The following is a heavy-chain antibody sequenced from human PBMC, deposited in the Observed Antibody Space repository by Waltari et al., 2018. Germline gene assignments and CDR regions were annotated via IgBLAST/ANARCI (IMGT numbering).Heavy chain of an antibody. CDR2: INPNSGGT. CDR3: AREVAGRGWFDP. Sequence: QVQLVQSGAEVKKPGSSVKVSCKASGGTFSSYAISWVRQAPGQGLEWMGWINPNSGGTNYAQKFQGWVTMTRDTSISTAYMELSRLRSDDTAVYYCAREVAGRGWFDPWGQGTLVTVSS. D-gene: IGHD6-19*01. J-gene: IGHJ5*02. CDR1: GGTFSSYA. V-gene: IGHV1-2*04.